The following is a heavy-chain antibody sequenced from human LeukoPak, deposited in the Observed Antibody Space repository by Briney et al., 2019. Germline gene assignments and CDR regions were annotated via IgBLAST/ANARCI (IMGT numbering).Heavy chain of an antibody. Sequence: GGSLRLSCAASGFTFSSYAMSWVRQAPGKGLECISGFSGSGGSTYYADSVKGRFTISRDNSKNTLYLQMNSLKAEDTAIYYCAKDPTDFDSSGQTYFDYWGQGTLVTVSS. J-gene: IGHJ4*02. CDR3: AKDPTDFDSSGQTYFDY. D-gene: IGHD3-22*01. V-gene: IGHV3-23*01. CDR2: FSGSGGST. CDR1: GFTFSSYA.